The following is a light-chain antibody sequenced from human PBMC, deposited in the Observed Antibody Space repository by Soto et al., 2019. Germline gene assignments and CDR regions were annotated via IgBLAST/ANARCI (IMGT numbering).Light chain of an antibody. CDR2: EVT. Sequence: QSALTQPASVSGSLGQSITISCTGTSRDVGSYNYISWYQQHPGRAPKLIIYEVTHRPSGVSNRFSGSKSGYTASLTISGLQADDEADYYCNSFTSFSTRVFGSGTKLTVL. V-gene: IGLV2-14*01. CDR3: NSFTSFSTRV. CDR1: SRDVGSYNY. J-gene: IGLJ1*01.